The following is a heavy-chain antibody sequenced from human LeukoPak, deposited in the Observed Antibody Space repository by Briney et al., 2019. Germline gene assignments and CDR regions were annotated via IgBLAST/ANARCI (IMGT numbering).Heavy chain of an antibody. CDR3: ARSIYGSGSAFDY. CDR2: IKTKTDGGAT. V-gene: IGHV3-15*01. J-gene: IGHJ4*02. CDR1: GFTFSNVY. D-gene: IGHD3-10*01. Sequence: GGSLRLSCAASGFTFSNVYMSWVRQAPGKGLEWVGRIKTKTDGGATDYAAPVKGRFTISRDNSKNTLYLQMNSLRAEDTAVYYCARSIYGSGSAFDYWGQGTLVTVSS.